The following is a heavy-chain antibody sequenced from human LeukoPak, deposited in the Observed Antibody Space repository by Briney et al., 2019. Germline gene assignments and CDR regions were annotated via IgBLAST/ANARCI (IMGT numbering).Heavy chain of an antibody. CDR3: ARDLLNDEGSSYFFDQ. Sequence: GGSLRLSCAASGFTFSSYSMNWVRQAPGKGLEWVSYISKSSDRIYHADSVKGRFTISRDNAKNSLYMQMDSLRAEDTAVYYCARDLLNDEGSSYFFDQWGQGTLVTVSS. V-gene: IGHV3-48*04. J-gene: IGHJ4*02. CDR1: GFTFSSYS. CDR2: ISKSSDRI. D-gene: IGHD2-2*01.